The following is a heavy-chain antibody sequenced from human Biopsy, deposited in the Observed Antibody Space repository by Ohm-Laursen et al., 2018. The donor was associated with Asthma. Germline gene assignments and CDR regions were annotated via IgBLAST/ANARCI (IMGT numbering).Heavy chain of an antibody. D-gene: IGHD1-26*01. CDR3: VHTLVGLKAFDF. V-gene: IGHV2-5*02. J-gene: IGHJ6*02. CDR1: GFSLSTSGGG. Sequence: TQTLTLTCTFSGFSLSTSGGGVGWTRQPPGKALEWLGNIYWDDDKRYSPSLQSRLTITRDTPKDQVVLTMTNMGPVDTGTYYCVHTLVGLKAFDFWGQGTTVTVS. CDR2: IYWDDDK.